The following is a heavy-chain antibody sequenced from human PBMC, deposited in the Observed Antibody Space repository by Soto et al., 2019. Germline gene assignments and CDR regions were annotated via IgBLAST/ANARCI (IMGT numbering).Heavy chain of an antibody. J-gene: IGHJ4*02. CDR3: ARDGDGYNY. V-gene: IGHV4-4*02. CDR2: IYYSGST. CDR1: GGSIRSSNW. D-gene: IGHD5-12*01. Sequence: PSETLSLTCTVSGGSIRSSNWWSWVRQPPGKGLEWIGEIYYSGSTNYNPSLKSRVTISADTSKNQFSLKLSSVTAADTAVYYCARDGDGYNYWGQGTLVTVSS.